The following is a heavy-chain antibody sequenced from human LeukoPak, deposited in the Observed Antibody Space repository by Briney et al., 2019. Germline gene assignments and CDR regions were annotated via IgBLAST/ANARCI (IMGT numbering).Heavy chain of an antibody. V-gene: IGHV3-48*04. CDR2: IRSSGSLI. D-gene: IGHD3-22*01. J-gene: IGHJ3*02. CDR3: ARNFYETTGFYYDAFDI. CDR1: GGTATSHY. Sequence: PSETLSLTCTVSGGTATSHYWHWIRKPPGKGLEWVAFIRSSGSLIYYAESVKGRFTISRDNSRNSLYLQMNSLRVEDTAVYYCARNFYETTGFYYDAFDIWGQGTAVTVSS.